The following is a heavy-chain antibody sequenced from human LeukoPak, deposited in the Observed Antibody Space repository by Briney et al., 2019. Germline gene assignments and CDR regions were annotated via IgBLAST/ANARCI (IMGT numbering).Heavy chain of an antibody. V-gene: IGHV3-48*03. CDR3: AKGITGNVRFDH. CDR1: RFTFSNYE. D-gene: IGHD1-20*01. CDR2: ISSSGSTI. J-gene: IGHJ4*02. Sequence: GGSLRLSCAASRFTFSNYEMNWVRQAPGKGLEWVSYISSSGSTIYYADSVKGRFTISRDNAKNSLYLQMNSLRAEDTAMYYCAKGITGNVRFDHWGQGTLVTVSS.